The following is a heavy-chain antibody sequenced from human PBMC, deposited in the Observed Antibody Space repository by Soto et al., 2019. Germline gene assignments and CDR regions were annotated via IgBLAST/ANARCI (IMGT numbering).Heavy chain of an antibody. Sequence: PGESLTISCKVSGYNFTNNWISWVRQMPGKGLEWMARIDPKDSYSDYSPSFRGHVTMSVDKSTNTAHLQWTSLKASDTAIYYCARHEYPQVAGTCNYWGQGTQVTVSS. CDR1: GYNFTNNW. D-gene: IGHD6-19*01. V-gene: IGHV5-10-1*01. J-gene: IGHJ4*02. CDR2: IDPKDSYS. CDR3: ARHEYPQVAGTCNY.